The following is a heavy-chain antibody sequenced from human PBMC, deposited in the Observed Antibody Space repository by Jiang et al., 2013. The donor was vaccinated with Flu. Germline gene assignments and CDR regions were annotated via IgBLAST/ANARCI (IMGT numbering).Heavy chain of an antibody. V-gene: IGHV3-11*06. CDR3: ARKRAITMIVVDDAFDI. D-gene: IGHD3-22*01. CDR1: GFTFSDYY. CDR2: ISSSSSYT. Sequence: AASGFTFSDYYMSWIRQAPGKGLEWVSYISSSSSYTNYADSVKGRFTISRDNAKNSLYLQMNSLRAEDTAVYYCARKRAITMIVVDDAFDIWGQGTMVTVSS. J-gene: IGHJ3*02.